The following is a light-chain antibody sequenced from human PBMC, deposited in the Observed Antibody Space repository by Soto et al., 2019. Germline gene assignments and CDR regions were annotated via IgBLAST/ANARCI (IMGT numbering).Light chain of an antibody. Sequence: DTQITQSPSTLSASVGDRVTITCRASQSISSWLAWYQQKPGKAPKLLIYKASSLESGVPSRFSGSGSGTEFTLTISSLQPDDFATYYCQQYNSYLITFGQGTRLEIK. CDR3: QQYNSYLIT. J-gene: IGKJ5*01. V-gene: IGKV1-5*03. CDR2: KAS. CDR1: QSISSW.